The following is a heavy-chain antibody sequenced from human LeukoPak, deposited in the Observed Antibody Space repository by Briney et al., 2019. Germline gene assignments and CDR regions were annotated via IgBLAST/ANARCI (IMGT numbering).Heavy chain of an antibody. D-gene: IGHD6-19*01. V-gene: IGHV1-8*01. CDR2: MNPNSGNT. CDR3: ARGRRNEAVAGT. J-gene: IGHJ4*02. Sequence: GASVRVSCKASGYTFTSYDINWVRQATGQGLEWMGWMNPNSGNTGYAQKFQGRVTMTRNTSISTAYMELSSLRSEDTAVYYCARGRRNEAVAGTWGQGTLVTVSS. CDR1: GYTFTSYD.